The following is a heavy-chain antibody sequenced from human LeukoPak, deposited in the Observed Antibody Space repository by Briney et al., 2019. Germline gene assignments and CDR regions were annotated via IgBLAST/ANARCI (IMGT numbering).Heavy chain of an antibody. J-gene: IGHJ3*02. CDR2: INPNSGGT. CDR3: AREVDAFDI. V-gene: IGHV1-2*02. CDR1: GYTFTVHY. Sequence: ASVKVSCKASGYTFTVHYMHWVRQAPGQGLEWMGWINPNSGGTNYAQKFQGRVTMTRDTSISTVYMELSRLRSDDTAVYYCAREVDAFDIWGQGTMVTVSS.